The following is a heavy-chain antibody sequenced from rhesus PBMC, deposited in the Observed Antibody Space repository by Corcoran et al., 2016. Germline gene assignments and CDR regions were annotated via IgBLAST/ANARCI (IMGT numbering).Heavy chain of an antibody. Sequence: QVQLQESGPGLVKPSETLSLTCAVSGGSISSTYWSWIRQPPGKGLEWIGYIYGSSGITDYNPSLKSRVTISTDTSKNQFSLKLSSVTAADTAVYYCARALYSGSWNIDYWGQGVLVTVSS. J-gene: IGHJ4*01. CDR1: GGSISSTY. CDR2: IYGSSGIT. D-gene: IGHD6-25*01. CDR3: ARALYSGSWNIDY. V-gene: IGHV4-160*01.